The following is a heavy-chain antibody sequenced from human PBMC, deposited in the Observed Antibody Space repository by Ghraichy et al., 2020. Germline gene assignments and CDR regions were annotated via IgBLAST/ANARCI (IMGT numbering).Heavy chain of an antibody. CDR1: GFTFSSYS. D-gene: IGHD3-22*01. V-gene: IGHV3-21*01. CDR3: ARDSAYYYDSSGYPDY. CDR2: ISSSSSYI. Sequence: GGSLRLSCAASGFTFSSYSMNWVRQAPGKGLEWVSSISSSSSYIYYADSVKGRFTISRDNAKNSLYLQMNSLRAEDTAVYYCARDSAYYYDSSGYPDYWGQGTLVTVSS. J-gene: IGHJ4*02.